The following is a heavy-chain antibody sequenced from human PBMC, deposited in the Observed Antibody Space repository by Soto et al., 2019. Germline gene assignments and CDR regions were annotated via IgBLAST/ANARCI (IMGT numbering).Heavy chain of an antibody. D-gene: IGHD6-6*01. J-gene: IGHJ3*01. CDR2: INWNGGGT. Sequence: EVQLVESGGRVVPPGGSLRLSCAASGFTFDDYGMSWVRQVPGKGLEWVCGINWNGGGTGFADSVKGRFTISRDNAKNSRYLQMNSLRAEDTALYHCARTIVARAANDGFAFWGQGTMVTVSS. CDR3: ARTIVARAANDGFAF. CDR1: GFTFDDYG. V-gene: IGHV3-20*01.